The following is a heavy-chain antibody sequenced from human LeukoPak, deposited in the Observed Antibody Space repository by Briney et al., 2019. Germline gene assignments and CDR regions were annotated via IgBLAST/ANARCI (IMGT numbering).Heavy chain of an antibody. V-gene: IGHV3-23*01. J-gene: IGHJ4*02. CDR1: GFTFSNYA. CDR3: AKVRGTESTATDY. Sequence: PGGSLRLSCAASGFTFSNYAMSWVRQAPGKGLEWVSAISGSGGTTYYAGSVKGRFTISRDNSKNTLYLQMNSLRAEDTAIYYCAKVRGTESTATDYWGQGTLVTVSS. CDR2: ISGSGGTT.